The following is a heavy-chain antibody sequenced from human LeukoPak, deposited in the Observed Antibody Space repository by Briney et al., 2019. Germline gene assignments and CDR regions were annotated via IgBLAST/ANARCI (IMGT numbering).Heavy chain of an antibody. J-gene: IGHJ3*02. CDR2: IKQDGSEK. CDR1: GFTFSSYW. D-gene: IGHD6-19*01. Sequence: GGSLRLSCAASGFTFSSYWMSWVRQAPGKGLEWVANIKQDGSEKYYVDSVKGRFTISRDNAKNSLYLQMNSLRAEDTAVYYCASPGSGWYTAAFDIWGQGTMVTVSS. CDR3: ASPGSGWYTAAFDI. V-gene: IGHV3-7*01.